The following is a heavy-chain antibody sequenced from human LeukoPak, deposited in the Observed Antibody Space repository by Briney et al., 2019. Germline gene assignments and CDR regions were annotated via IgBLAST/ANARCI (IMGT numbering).Heavy chain of an antibody. CDR3: AKDMGPLGTIWLDS. Sequence: PVGSLRLSCAASGFTFDDYAMHRVRQVPGKSLEWVSLISGDGSGTHYADSVKGRFTISRDNSKNSLSLQVNSLRTEDTALYYCAKDMGPLGTIWLDSWGQGTLVTVSS. D-gene: IGHD3-3*01. CDR1: GFTFDDYA. V-gene: IGHV3-43*02. J-gene: IGHJ4*02. CDR2: ISGDGSGT.